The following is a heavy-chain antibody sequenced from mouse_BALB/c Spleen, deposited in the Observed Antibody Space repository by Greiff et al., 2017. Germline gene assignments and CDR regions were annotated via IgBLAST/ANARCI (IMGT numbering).Heavy chain of an antibody. CDR1: GFTFSSFG. CDR2: ISSGSSTI. V-gene: IGHV5-17*02. CDR3: ARSMITVFDY. J-gene: IGHJ2*01. D-gene: IGHD2-4*01. Sequence: EVKLMESGGGLVQPGGSRKLSCAASGFTFSSFGMHWVRQAPEKGLEWVAYISSGSSTIYYADTVKGRFTISRDNPKNTLFLQMTSLRSEDTAMYYCARSMITVFDYWGQGTTLTVSS.